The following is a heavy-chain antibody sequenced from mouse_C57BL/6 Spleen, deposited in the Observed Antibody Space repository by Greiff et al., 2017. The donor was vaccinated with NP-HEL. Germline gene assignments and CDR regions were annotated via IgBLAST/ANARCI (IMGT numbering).Heavy chain of an antibody. V-gene: IGHV1-80*01. Sequence: VQLQQSGAELVKPGASVKISCKASGYVFSSYWMNWVKQRPGKGLEWIGQIYPGDGDTNYNGKFKGKATLTADKSSSTAYMQLSSLTSEDSAVYFCARTDSGCTNAMDYWGQGTSVTVSS. CDR1: GYVFSSYW. CDR3: ARTDSGCTNAMDY. J-gene: IGHJ4*01. CDR2: IYPGDGDT. D-gene: IGHD3-2*02.